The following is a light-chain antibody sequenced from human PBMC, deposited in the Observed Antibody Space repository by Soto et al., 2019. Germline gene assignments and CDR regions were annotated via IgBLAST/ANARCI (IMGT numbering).Light chain of an antibody. CDR1: KNDIGVYDF. V-gene: IGLV2-8*01. CDR2: EVV. Sequence: QSALTQPPSASGSPGQSVTISCTGTKNDIGVYDFVSWYQHHPGKAPRLIIYEVVQRPSGVPDRFSGSKSGNTASLTVSGLQAADEADYLCKSYAGSYTYVFGSGTKVTVL. J-gene: IGLJ1*01. CDR3: KSYAGSYTYV.